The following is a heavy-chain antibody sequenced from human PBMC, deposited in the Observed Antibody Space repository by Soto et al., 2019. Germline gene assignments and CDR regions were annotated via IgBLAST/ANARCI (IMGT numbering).Heavy chain of an antibody. J-gene: IGHJ5*02. CDR1: GFSLSTSGVG. V-gene: IGHV2-5*02. D-gene: IGHD3-10*02. Sequence: QITLKESGPTLVKPTQTLTLTCTFSGFSLSTSGVGVGWIRQPPGKALEWLALIYWVDDKRYNPTLKTRLTITKDTSKNQVVLALTNMDPVDTATYYCAHYVSSSPAGWFDPWGQGILVTVSS. CDR2: IYWVDDK. CDR3: AHYVSSSPAGWFDP.